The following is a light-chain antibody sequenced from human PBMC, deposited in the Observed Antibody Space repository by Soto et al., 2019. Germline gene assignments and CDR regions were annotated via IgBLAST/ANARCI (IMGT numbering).Light chain of an antibody. CDR3: QQSYNTPLT. V-gene: IGKV1-39*01. CDR2: DAS. J-gene: IGKJ1*01. CDR1: QTIGTY. Sequence: DIRMTQSPSSLSASLGDRVTITCRASQTIGTYVNWYRQKSGAAPELLIYDASTLQSGVPSRFRGGASGTDFTLTISSLQLDDFATYYCQQSYNTPLTFGQGTKVDIK.